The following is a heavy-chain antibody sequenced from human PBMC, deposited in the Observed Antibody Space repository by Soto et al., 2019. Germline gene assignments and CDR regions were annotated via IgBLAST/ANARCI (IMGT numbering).Heavy chain of an antibody. V-gene: IGHV4-34*09. CDR3: ARSRVGHTSPTDF. J-gene: IGHJ4*02. D-gene: IGHD1-26*01. Sequence: TLSLTCAVYGGSFSGYYWSWIRQPPGKGLEWIGEINHSGSTNYNPSLKSRVTISSETSKNQFSLKLTSVTATDTAIYYCARSRVGHTSPTDFWGRGTLVTVSS. CDR1: GGSFSGYY. CDR2: INHSGST.